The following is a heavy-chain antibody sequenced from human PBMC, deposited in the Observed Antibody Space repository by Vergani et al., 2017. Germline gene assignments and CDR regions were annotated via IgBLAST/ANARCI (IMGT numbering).Heavy chain of an antibody. J-gene: IGHJ4*02. CDR2: INHSGST. Sequence: QVQLQQWGAGLLKPSETLSLTCTVYGGSSSGYYWSWIRHPPGKGLEWIGEINHSGSTNYNPSLKSRVTISIDTSKNQFSLKLNSVTAADTAVYCCAVAAAGRGDFDYWGREPWSPSPQ. CDR3: AVAAAGRGDFDY. V-gene: IGHV4-34*01. D-gene: IGHD6-13*01. CDR1: GGSSSGYY.